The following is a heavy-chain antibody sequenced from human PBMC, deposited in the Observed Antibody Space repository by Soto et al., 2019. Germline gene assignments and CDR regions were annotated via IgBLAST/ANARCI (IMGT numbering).Heavy chain of an antibody. Sequence: VGSLRLSCAGSGFTFSDYYMSWIRQAPGQGLEWVSYMSSSGVTVFYADSVKGRFTISRDNAKNSLYLQMYSLRAEDSAVYYCARNTISAAGADYYGLDVWGQGTTVTV. J-gene: IGHJ6*02. D-gene: IGHD6-13*01. CDR2: MSSSGVTV. CDR3: ARNTISAAGADYYGLDV. V-gene: IGHV3-11*01. CDR1: GFTFSDYY.